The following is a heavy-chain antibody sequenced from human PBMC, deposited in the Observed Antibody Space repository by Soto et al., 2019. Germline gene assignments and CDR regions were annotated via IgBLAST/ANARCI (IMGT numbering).Heavy chain of an antibody. Sequence: EVQMVESGGGLVQPRGSLRLSCAASGFIFSSYSMNWVRQAPGKGLEWVADISSSGSTIYYADSVKGRFTISRDNAKNSLYLQMNSLRAEDTAVYYCARGSGSSSSSPLFYWGQGTLVTVSS. D-gene: IGHD6-6*01. CDR3: ARGSGSSSSSPLFY. CDR2: ISSSGSTI. J-gene: IGHJ4*02. CDR1: GFIFSSYS. V-gene: IGHV3-48*01.